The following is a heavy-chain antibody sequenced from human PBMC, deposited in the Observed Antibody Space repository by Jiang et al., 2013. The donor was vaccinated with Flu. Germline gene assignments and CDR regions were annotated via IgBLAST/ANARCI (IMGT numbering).Heavy chain of an antibody. D-gene: IGHD6-19*01. CDR3: ARRSGSGWSFDY. V-gene: IGHV4-39*01. Sequence: LLKPSETLSLTCTVSGGSVRSGSYYWSWIRQPPGKGLELIGSIYYSGSTYYNPSLKSRVTISVDTSKNQFSLKLSSVTAADTAVYYCARRSGSGWSFDYWGQGTLVTVSS. CDR2: IYYSGST. CDR1: GGSVRSGSYY. J-gene: IGHJ4*02.